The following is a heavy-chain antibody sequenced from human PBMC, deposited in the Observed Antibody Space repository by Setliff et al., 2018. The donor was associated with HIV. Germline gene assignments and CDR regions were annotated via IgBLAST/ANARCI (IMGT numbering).Heavy chain of an antibody. D-gene: IGHD2-8*02. CDR3: ARGGGYWFYNYGIDV. CDR1: GYTFSNYG. J-gene: IGHJ6*02. Sequence: ASVKVSCKASGYTFSNYGISWVRQAPGQGLEWMGRITPYNGNRNYAQNLQDRVTMTTDTSTNTAYMELSSLRSDDTAVYYCARGGGYWFYNYGIDVWGQGTTVTVS. V-gene: IGHV1-18*01. CDR2: ITPYNGNR.